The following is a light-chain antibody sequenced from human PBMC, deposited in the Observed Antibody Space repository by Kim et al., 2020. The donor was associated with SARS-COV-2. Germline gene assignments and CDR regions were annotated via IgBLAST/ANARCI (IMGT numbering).Light chain of an antibody. J-gene: IGKJ2*01. Sequence: DIVMTQSPLSLPVTPGEPASISCRSSQSLLHSNGYNYLDWYLQKPGQSPQLLIYLGSNRASGVPDRFSGSGSGTDFTLKISRVEGEDVVVYYCMQALQAPQYTLGQGTRLEI. CDR2: LGS. V-gene: IGKV2-28*01. CDR3: MQALQAPQYT. CDR1: QSLLHSNGYNY.